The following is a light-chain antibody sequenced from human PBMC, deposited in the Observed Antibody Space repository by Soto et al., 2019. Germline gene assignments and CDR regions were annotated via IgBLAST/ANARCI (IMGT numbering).Light chain of an antibody. CDR3: SSYTSSSTLV. CDR2: EVS. J-gene: IGLJ1*01. CDR1: SSDVGGYNY. V-gene: IGLV2-14*01. Sequence: QSVLTQPASVSGSPGQSITISCTGTSSDVGGYNYVSWYQQHPGKAPKLMIHEVSNRPSGVSNRFSGSKSGNTASLTISGLQAEDEADYYCSSYTSSSTLVFGTGTRSP.